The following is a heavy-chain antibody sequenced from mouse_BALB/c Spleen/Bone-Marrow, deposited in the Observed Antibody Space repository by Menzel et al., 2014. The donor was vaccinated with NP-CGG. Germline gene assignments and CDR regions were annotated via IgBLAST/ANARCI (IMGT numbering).Heavy chain of an antibody. CDR1: GFNIKNYY. V-gene: IGHV14-1*02. CDR3: TSFGPCDY. CDR2: IDPENGNT. Sequence: VQLQQSGAELVRPGALVQLSCKASGFNIKNYYIHWVRQRTEQGLEWIGLIDPENGNTIFDPKFQGKASMTADTSSNTAYLQRSSLTAEDAAFYDCTSFGPCDYGGPGTTLTGSP. J-gene: IGHJ2*01.